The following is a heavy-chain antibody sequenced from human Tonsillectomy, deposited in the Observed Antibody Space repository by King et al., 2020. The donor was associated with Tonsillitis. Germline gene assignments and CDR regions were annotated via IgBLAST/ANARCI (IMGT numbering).Heavy chain of an antibody. D-gene: IGHD3-16*02. J-gene: IGHJ3*02. Sequence: VQLVESGGGLVQPGRSLRLSCAASGFTFDDYAMHWVRQAPGKGLEWVSGISWNSGSIGYADSVKGRFTISSDNAKNSLYLQMNSLRAEDTALYYCAKATRGMITFGGVIVGNAFDIWGQGTMVTVSS. CDR3: AKATRGMITFGGVIVGNAFDI. CDR2: ISWNSGSI. V-gene: IGHV3-9*01. CDR1: GFTFDDYA.